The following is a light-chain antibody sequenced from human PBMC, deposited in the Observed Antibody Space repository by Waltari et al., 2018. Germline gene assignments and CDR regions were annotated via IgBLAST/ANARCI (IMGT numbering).Light chain of an antibody. J-gene: IGKJ4*01. CDR3: QQYEDEST. CDR2: DVP. V-gene: IGKV1-33*01. Sequence: DVQMTQSPSSLSASVGDRVTITCQASQDIKTYLNWYQQKSGKAPKVVIYDVPHLATGVPSRFSGTGYGTQFTLTISSLQPEDIATYYCQQYEDESTFGGGTKVEVK. CDR1: QDIKTY.